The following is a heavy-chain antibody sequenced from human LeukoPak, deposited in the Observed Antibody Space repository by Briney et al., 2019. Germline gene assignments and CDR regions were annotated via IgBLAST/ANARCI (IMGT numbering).Heavy chain of an antibody. V-gene: IGHV4-39*01. CDR2: IYYSGST. CDR3: ARRGWAAAGCLSYYFDY. CDR1: GGSISSSSYY. J-gene: IGHJ4*02. Sequence: SETLSLTCTVSGGSISSSSYYWGWIRQPPGKGLEWIGSIYYSGSTYYNPSLKSRVTISVDTSKNQFSLKLSSVTAADTAVYYCARRGWAAAGCLSYYFDYWGQGTLVTVSS. D-gene: IGHD6-13*01.